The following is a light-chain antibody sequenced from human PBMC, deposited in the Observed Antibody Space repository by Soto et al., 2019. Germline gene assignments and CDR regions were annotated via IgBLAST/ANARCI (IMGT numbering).Light chain of an antibody. CDR3: SSYTSSSTLNYV. Sequence: QSVLTQPASVSGSPGQSITISCPGTSSEVGGYSYVSWYQQHPGKAPKLMIYDVSNRPSGVSNRFSGSKSGNTASLTISGLQAEDEADYYCSSYTSSSTLNYVFGTGTKVTVL. J-gene: IGLJ1*01. CDR2: DVS. V-gene: IGLV2-14*01. CDR1: SSEVGGYSY.